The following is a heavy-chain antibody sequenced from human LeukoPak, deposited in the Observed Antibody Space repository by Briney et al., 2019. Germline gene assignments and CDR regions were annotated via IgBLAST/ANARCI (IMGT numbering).Heavy chain of an antibody. Sequence: GASLKISSKGSGSRFTSYWIGWVRQMPGKGLEWMGIIYPGDSDTRYSPSFQGQVTISADKSISTAYPQWSSLKASDTAIYYCARADGYRSPDYWGQGTLVTVSS. CDR2: IYPGDSDT. V-gene: IGHV5-51*01. CDR1: GSRFTSYW. CDR3: ARADGYRSPDY. J-gene: IGHJ4*02. D-gene: IGHD5-24*01.